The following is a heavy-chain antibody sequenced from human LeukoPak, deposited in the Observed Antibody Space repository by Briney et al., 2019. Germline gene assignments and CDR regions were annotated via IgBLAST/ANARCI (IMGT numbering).Heavy chain of an antibody. Sequence: GGSLRLSCAASGFTFNSYWMHWARQAPGKGLEWVSTISGSGASTYYADSVKGRFTISRDNSKNTLYLQMNSLSAEDTAVYYCAGPYSSSSHYYGMDVWGQGTTVTVSS. J-gene: IGHJ6*02. D-gene: IGHD6-6*01. CDR3: AGPYSSSSHYYGMDV. CDR2: ISGSGAST. CDR1: GFTFNSYW. V-gene: IGHV3-23*01.